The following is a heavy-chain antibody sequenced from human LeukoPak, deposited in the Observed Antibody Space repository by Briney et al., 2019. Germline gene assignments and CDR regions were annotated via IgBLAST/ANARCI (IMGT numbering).Heavy chain of an antibody. D-gene: IGHD5-18*01. Sequence: SETLSLTCTVPGGSISSYYWSWVRQPPGKGLEWIGYIYYSGSTNYYPSLKSRVTISVDTSKNQSSLKLSSVTSADTAVYYCARVLPPGPYSYGYMDVWGKGTTVTVSS. CDR2: IYYSGST. CDR3: ARVLPPGPYSYGYMDV. CDR1: GGSISSYY. J-gene: IGHJ6*03. V-gene: IGHV4-59*01.